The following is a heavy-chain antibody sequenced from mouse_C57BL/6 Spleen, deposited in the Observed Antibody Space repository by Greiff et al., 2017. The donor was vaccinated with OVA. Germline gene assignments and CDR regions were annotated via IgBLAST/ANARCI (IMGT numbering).Heavy chain of an antibody. CDR3: AREEYYGSSFPYFDV. Sequence: ESGPGLVKPSQSLSLTCSVTGYSITSGYYWNWIRQFPGNKLEWMGYISYDGSNNYNPSLKNRISNTRDTSKNQFFLKLNSVTTEDTATYYCAREEYYGSSFPYFDVWGTGTTVTVSS. D-gene: IGHD1-1*01. J-gene: IGHJ1*03. CDR1: GYSITSGYY. CDR2: ISYDGSN. V-gene: IGHV3-6*01.